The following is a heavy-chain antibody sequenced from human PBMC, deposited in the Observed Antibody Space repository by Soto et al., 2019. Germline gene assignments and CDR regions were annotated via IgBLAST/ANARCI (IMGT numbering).Heavy chain of an antibody. CDR1: GIIFSNYT. Sequence: GGSLRLSCGASGIIFSNYTMNWVRQAPGKGLEWVSTIGISDGRTYYADSVMGRFTISRDNSKHTLYLQMNSLRAEDTAVYYCAKDARSGWYPAFDIWGHGTMVTFSS. CDR2: IGISDGRT. D-gene: IGHD6-19*01. J-gene: IGHJ3*02. CDR3: AKDARSGWYPAFDI. V-gene: IGHV3-23*01.